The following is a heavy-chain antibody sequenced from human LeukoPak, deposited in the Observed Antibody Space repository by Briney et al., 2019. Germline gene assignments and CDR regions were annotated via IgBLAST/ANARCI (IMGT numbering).Heavy chain of an antibody. Sequence: GASVNASCKASGYTFTDYYMHWVQQAPGKGLEWMGRVDPEDGETIYAEKFQGRVTITADTSTDTAYMELSSLRSEDTAVYYCATGMRYLGGHAFDIWGQGTMVTVSS. J-gene: IGHJ3*02. CDR2: VDPEDGET. CDR3: ATGMRYLGGHAFDI. V-gene: IGHV1-69-2*01. CDR1: GYTFTDYY. D-gene: IGHD2/OR15-2a*01.